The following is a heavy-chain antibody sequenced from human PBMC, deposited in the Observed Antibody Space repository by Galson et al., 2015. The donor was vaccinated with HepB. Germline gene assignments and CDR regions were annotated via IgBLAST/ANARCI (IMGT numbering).Heavy chain of an antibody. CDR3: ATGAGVWSPDN. V-gene: IGHV1-2*02. Sequence: SVKVSCKASGYTFTGYYMHWVRQAPGQGLEWMGWINPNSGGTNYAQKLQGRVTMTRDTSISTAYMELSRLESDDTAVYYCATGAGVWSPDNWGQGTLVTVSS. D-gene: IGHD3-16*01. CDR1: GYTFTGYY. CDR2: INPNSGGT. J-gene: IGHJ4*02.